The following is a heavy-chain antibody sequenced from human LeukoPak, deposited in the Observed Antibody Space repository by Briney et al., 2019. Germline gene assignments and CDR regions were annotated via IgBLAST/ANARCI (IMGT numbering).Heavy chain of an antibody. J-gene: IGHJ4*02. V-gene: IGHV1-58*01. CDR3: ARNVGYPPKPDY. CDR2: IVVGSGNT. Sequence: TSVKVSCKASGFTFTSSAVQWVRQARGQRLEWIGWIVVGSGNTNYAQKFQERVTITGDMSTSTAYMELSSLRSDDTAVYYCARNVGYPPKPDYWGQGTLVTVSS. CDR1: GFTFTSSA. D-gene: IGHD5-12*01.